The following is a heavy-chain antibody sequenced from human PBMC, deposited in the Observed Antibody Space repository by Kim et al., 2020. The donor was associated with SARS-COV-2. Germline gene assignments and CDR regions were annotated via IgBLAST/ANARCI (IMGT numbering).Heavy chain of an antibody. CDR2: T. D-gene: IGHD3-10*01. Sequence: TNDTPSLRGRVTMSVDTSKNQFSLKLSSVPAADTAVYYCARDGESNEFDYWGQGTLVTVSS. CDR3: ARDGESNEFDY. V-gene: IGHV4-4*07. J-gene: IGHJ4*02.